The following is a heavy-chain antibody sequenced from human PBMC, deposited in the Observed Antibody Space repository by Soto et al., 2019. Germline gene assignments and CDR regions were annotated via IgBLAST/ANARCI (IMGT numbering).Heavy chain of an antibody. CDR3: ARDPIIAMVRGVINWFDP. CDR2: ISRSSSYI. V-gene: IGHV3-21*01. D-gene: IGHD3-10*01. CDR1: GVTFSSYS. Sequence: KTGGSLRLSCASSGVTFSSYSMNWVRQAPGKGLEWVSSISRSSSYIYYADSVKGRFTISRDNAKNSLYLQMNSLRAEDTAVYYCARDPIIAMVRGVINWFDPWGQGTLVTVSS. J-gene: IGHJ5*02.